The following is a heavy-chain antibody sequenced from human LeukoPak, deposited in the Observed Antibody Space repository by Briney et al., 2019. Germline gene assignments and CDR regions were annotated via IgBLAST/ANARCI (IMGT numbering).Heavy chain of an antibody. CDR2: IYPGDSDT. J-gene: IGHJ4*02. CDR1: GYSFTSCC. Sequence: GESLKISCKGSGYSFTSCCIGWMLQLPGKGLEWMGIIYPGDSDTRYSPSFQGQVTISADKSISTAYLQWSSLKASDTAMYYCARSRSPGSSGYYDYWGQGTLVTVSS. D-gene: IGHD6-19*01. CDR3: ARSRSPGSSGYYDY. V-gene: IGHV5-51*01.